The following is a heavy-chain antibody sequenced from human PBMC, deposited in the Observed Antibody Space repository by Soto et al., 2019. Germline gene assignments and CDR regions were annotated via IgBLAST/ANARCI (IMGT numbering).Heavy chain of an antibody. CDR2: IAQDGSDK. CDR1: GFTFSTSW. CDR3: ARDPERGAFDI. J-gene: IGHJ3*02. Sequence: GGSLRLSCAASGFTFSTSWMTWVRQAPGKGLEWVGNIAQDGSDKYYVDSVKGRFTISRDNAKNSLYLQMNSLRVEDTGVYYCARDPERGAFDIWGQGTRVTVSS. V-gene: IGHV3-7*01.